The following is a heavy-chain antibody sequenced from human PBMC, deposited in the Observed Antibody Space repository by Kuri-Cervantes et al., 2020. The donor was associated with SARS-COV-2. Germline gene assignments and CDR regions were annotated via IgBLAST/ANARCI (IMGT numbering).Heavy chain of an antibody. CDR1: GGTFSSYA. D-gene: IGHD5-24*01. CDR2: IIPIFGTA. J-gene: IGHJ6*02. Sequence: SVKVSCKASGGTFSSYAISWVRQAPGQGLEWMGGIIPIFGTANYAQKFQGRVTITADESTSTAYMELSSLRSEDTAVYYCARDQDEDLRDPTQYYYYGMDVWGQGTTVTVSS. CDR3: ARDQDEDLRDPTQYYYYGMDV. V-gene: IGHV1-69*13.